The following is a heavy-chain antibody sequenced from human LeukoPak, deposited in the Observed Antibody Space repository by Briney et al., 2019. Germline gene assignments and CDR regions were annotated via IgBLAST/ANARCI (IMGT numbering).Heavy chain of an antibody. Sequence: TSETLSLTCAVYGGSFSGYYWSWIRQPPGKGLEWIGEINHSGSTNYNPSLKSRGTISVDESKTQFLLMLSSVAAAETAVYYCARDSLSGGFFDYWGQGTLVTVSS. CDR1: GGSFSGYY. CDR2: INHSGST. CDR3: ARDSLSGGFFDY. V-gene: IGHV4-34*01. D-gene: IGHD2-15*01. J-gene: IGHJ4*02.